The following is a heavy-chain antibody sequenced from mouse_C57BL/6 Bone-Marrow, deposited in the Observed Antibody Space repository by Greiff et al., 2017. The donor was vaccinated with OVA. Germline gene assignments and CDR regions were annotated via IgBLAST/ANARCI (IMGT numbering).Heavy chain of an antibody. CDR1: GYTFTSSY. J-gene: IGHJ2*01. Sequence: VQLQQSVAELVRPGASVKLSCTASGYTFTSSYMHWVKQRPEQGLEWIGGIVPASGSTKYAPKFKGKATLTADTSSNTAYMQLSSLTSEDSAVYYCSPGVTSWVDDWGQGTTLTVSS. D-gene: IGHD2-2*01. V-gene: IGHV14-3*01. CDR3: SPGVTSWVDD. CDR2: IVPASGST.